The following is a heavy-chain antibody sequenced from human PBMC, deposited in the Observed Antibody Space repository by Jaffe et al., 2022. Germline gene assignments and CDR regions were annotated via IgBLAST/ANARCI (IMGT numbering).Heavy chain of an antibody. CDR2: IYTDGTST. Sequence: EEQLLESGGGLVQPGGSLRLSCAASGFAFSSYWMHWVRQVPGKGLVWVSRIYTDGTSTNYADSVKGRFTISRDNANNTLYLQMNSLRVEDTAVYYCAREMQTGDVSTRHFDLWGRGTLVTVSS. D-gene: IGHD2-8*02. J-gene: IGHJ2*01. V-gene: IGHV3-74*01. CDR1: GFAFSSYW. CDR3: AREMQTGDVSTRHFDL.